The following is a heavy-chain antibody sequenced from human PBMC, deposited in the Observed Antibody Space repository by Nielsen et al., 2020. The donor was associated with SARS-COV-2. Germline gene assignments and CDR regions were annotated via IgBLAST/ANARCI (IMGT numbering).Heavy chain of an antibody. CDR1: AYTFTAYY. Sequence: ASVKVSCKASAYTFTAYYIHWLRQAPGQGLEWMGWLNPSSGGTEYTQDFQGWVTMTKDTSIATVYLELNSLKSDDTAVYYCARRGGDPNDAFDIWGQGTMVTVFS. CDR2: LNPSSGGT. D-gene: IGHD3-10*01. CDR3: ARRGGDPNDAFDI. V-gene: IGHV1-2*04. J-gene: IGHJ3*02.